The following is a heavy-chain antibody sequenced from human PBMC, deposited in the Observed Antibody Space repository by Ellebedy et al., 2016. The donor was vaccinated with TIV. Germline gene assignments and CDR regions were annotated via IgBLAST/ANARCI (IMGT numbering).Heavy chain of an antibody. CDR1: GFMLRSYS. CDR2: ASASGRTI. Sequence: PGGSLRLSCAGSGFMLRSYSMNWVRQAPGKGLDWISYASASGRTILYADSVQGRFTISIDNAKNLLYLQMNSLRVEDTAMYYCARGGQIWGQGTLVTVSS. CDR3: ARGGQI. J-gene: IGHJ4*02. V-gene: IGHV3-48*04.